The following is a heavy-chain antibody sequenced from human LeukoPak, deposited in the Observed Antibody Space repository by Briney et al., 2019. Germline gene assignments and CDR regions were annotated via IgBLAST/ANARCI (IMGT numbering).Heavy chain of an antibody. CDR2: IYYSGST. D-gene: IGHD3-3*01. V-gene: IGHV4-39*01. CDR3: ARLYWSGCYTDY. Sequence: SETLSLTCTVSGGSISSSSYYWGWIRQPPGKGLEWIGSIYYSGSTYYNPSLKSRVTISVDTSKNQFSLKLSSVTAADTAVYYCARLYWSGCYTDYWGQGTLVTVSS. CDR1: GGSISSSSYY. J-gene: IGHJ4*02.